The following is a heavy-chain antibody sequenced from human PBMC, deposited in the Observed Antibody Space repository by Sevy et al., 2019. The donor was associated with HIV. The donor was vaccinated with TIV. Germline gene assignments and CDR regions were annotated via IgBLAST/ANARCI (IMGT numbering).Heavy chain of an antibody. Sequence: GGSLRLSCAASGFTFSSYDMHWVRQATGKGLEWVSAIGTAGDTYYPGSVKGRFTISRENAKNSLYLQMNSLRAGDTAVYYCARALRGGSMDYDYGMDVWGQGTTVTVSS. CDR3: ARALRGGSMDYDYGMDV. V-gene: IGHV3-13*01. CDR2: IGTAGDT. CDR1: GFTFSSYD. J-gene: IGHJ6*02. D-gene: IGHD3-10*01.